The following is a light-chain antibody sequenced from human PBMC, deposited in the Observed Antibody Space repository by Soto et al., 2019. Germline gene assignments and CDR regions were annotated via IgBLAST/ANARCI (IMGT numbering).Light chain of an antibody. CDR3: RQYNTDSHLT. V-gene: IGKV1-5*03. CDR1: RSISSW. Sequence: DIQMTQSPSILSASVGYRVTITCRSSRSISSWLAWYQQKPGKAPKLLIYKASGLESGFPSRFSGSGSGTEFTVPISRMEPYDFATYYCRQYNTDSHLTFRGGAKVDI. J-gene: IGKJ4*02. CDR2: KAS.